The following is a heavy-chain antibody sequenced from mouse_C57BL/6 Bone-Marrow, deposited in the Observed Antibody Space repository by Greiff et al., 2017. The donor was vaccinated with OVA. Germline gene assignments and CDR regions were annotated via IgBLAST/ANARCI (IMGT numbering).Heavy chain of an antibody. Sequence: EVKLQESGPELVKPGASVKMSCKASGYTFTDYNMHWVKQSHGKSLEWIGYINPNNGGTSYNQKFKGKATLTVNKSSSTAYMELRSLTSEDSAVYYCARSRLGFDYWGQGTTLTVSS. CDR2: INPNNGGT. CDR3: ARSRLGFDY. J-gene: IGHJ2*01. D-gene: IGHD3-3*01. CDR1: GYTFTDYN. V-gene: IGHV1-22*01.